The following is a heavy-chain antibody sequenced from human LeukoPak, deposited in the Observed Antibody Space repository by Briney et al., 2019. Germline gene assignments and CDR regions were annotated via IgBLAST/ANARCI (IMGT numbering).Heavy chain of an antibody. J-gene: IGHJ4*02. CDR2: IYSDGNT. V-gene: IGHV3-66*04. CDR1: GFIVTSNY. CDR3: AIHTWDY. Sequence: GGSLRLPCAVSGFIVTSNYMSWVRQAPGRGLEWVSVIYSDGNTYYAGSVKGRFTISRDNSKNTVYLQMNSLRVDDTAVYYCAIHTWDYWGQGTLVTVSS.